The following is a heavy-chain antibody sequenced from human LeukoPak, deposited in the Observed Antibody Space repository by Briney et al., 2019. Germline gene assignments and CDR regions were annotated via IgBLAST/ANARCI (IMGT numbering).Heavy chain of an antibody. CDR2: IYYSGST. CDR1: GVSISTSRYY. V-gene: IGHV4-39*07. J-gene: IGHJ6*03. CDR3: ARVRADYGSSWYFRYYYYYMDV. D-gene: IGHD6-13*01. Sequence: PSETLSLTCTVSGVSISTSRYYWGWIRQPPGTGLEWIGSIYYSGSTYYNPSLKSRVTISVDTSKNQFSLKLSSVTAADTAVYYCARVRADYGSSWYFRYYYYYMDVWGKGTTVTVSS.